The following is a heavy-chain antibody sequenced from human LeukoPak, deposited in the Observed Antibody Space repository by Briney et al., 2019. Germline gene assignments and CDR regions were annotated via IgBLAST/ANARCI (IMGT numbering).Heavy chain of an antibody. J-gene: IGHJ4*02. CDR1: GFTFTLYP. CDR2: ISDDGSNK. D-gene: IGHD6-13*01. V-gene: IGHV3-30*04. Sequence: GGSLRLSCAAPGFTFTLYPMHWVRQAPGKGLEWVTVISDDGSNKYYADSVKGRFTISRDNSKNTLYLQMNSLRDEDTAVYFCARGEIAAAGTTPFDYWGQGTLVTVSS. CDR3: ARGEIAAAGTTPFDY.